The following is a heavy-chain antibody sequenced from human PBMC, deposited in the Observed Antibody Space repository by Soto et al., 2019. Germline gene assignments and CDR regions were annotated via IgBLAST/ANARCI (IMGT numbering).Heavy chain of an antibody. V-gene: IGHV3-15*07. D-gene: IGHD4-17*01. J-gene: IGHJ3*02. CDR1: GITFIYAW. CDR3: TKIMLTVTTAAFDI. Sequence: PGGSLRLSCAASGITFIYAWMDWVRQAPGKRLEWVGRIKSQASGGTIDYAAPVKGRFTISRDDSKNTVYLQMDSLKTEDTAVYYCTKIMLTVTTAAFDIWGQGTMVTVSS. CDR2: IKSQASGGTI.